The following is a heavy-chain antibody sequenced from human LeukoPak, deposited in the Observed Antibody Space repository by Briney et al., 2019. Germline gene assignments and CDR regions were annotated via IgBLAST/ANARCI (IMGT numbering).Heavy chain of an antibody. CDR3: ARVVGSTYYFDY. J-gene: IGHJ4*02. Sequence: ASETLSLTCAVYGGSFSGYYWSWIRQPPGKGLEWIGEINHSGSTSYNPSLRSRVTISVDTSKNQFSLNLSSATAADTAVYYCARVVGSTYYFDYWGQGTLVTVSS. CDR2: INHSGST. D-gene: IGHD6-13*01. V-gene: IGHV4-34*01. CDR1: GGSFSGYY.